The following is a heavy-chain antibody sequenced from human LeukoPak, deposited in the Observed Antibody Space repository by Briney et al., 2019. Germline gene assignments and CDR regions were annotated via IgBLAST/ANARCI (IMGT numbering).Heavy chain of an antibody. J-gene: IGHJ3*02. D-gene: IGHD2-2*01. CDR2: MNPNSGNT. Sequence: ASVKVSRKASGYTFTSYDINWVRQATGQGLEWMGWMNPNSGNTGYAQKFQGRVTMTRNTFISTAYMELSSLRSEDTAVYYCARARYCSSISCRDAFDIWGQGTMVTVSS. V-gene: IGHV1-8*01. CDR1: GYTFTSYD. CDR3: ARARYCSSISCRDAFDI.